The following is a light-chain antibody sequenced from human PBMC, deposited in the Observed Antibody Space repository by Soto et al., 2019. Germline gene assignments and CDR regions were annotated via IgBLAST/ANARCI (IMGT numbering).Light chain of an antibody. V-gene: IGLV2-14*01. J-gene: IGLJ2*01. CDR1: SSDVGGYNY. Sequence: QSALTQPASVSGSPGQSITISCTGTSSDVGGYNYVSWYQQHPGKAPKLMIYDVSNRPSGVSNRFSGSKSRNTASLTISGRQAEDEADYYCSSYTSSSVVFGGGTKLTVL. CDR3: SSYTSSSVV. CDR2: DVS.